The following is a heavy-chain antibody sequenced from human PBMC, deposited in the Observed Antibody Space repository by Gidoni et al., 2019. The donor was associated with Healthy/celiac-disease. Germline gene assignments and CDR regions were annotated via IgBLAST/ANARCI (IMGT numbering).Heavy chain of an antibody. V-gene: IGHV3-43*01. CDR2: ISWDGGST. CDR3: AKDIGYYDILTGYSSYYGMDV. D-gene: IGHD3-9*01. J-gene: IGHJ6*02. Sequence: EVQLVESGVVVVQPGGSLRLSCSASGFPFAAYTMHWVRQAPGKGLEWVSLISWDGGSTYYADSVKGRFTISRDNSKNYLYLQMNSLRTEDTALYYCAKDIGYYDILTGYSSYYGMDVWGQGTTVTVSS. CDR1: GFPFAAYT.